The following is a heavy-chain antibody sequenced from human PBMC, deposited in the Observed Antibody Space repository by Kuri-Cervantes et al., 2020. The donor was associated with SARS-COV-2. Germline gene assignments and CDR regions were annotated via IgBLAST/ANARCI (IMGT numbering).Heavy chain of an antibody. D-gene: IGHD3-16*01. CDR2: INPNSGGT. CDR1: GYTFTGYY. J-gene: IGHJ4*02. V-gene: IGHV1-2*04. CDR3: ARGEGVGGLRGILRWRGAGPLDF. Sequence: ASVKVSCKASGYTFTGYYMHWVRQAPGQGLEWMGWINPNSGGTNYAQKFQGWVTMTRDTSLSTAYMELSRLRSDDTAVYFGARGEGVGGLRGILRWRGAGPLDFWGQGTLVTVSS.